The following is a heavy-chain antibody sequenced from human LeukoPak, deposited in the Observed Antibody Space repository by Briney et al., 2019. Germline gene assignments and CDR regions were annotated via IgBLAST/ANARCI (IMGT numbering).Heavy chain of an antibody. CDR1: GFSFDDYG. D-gene: IGHD3-22*01. CDR2: ISSSGSTI. V-gene: IGHV3-48*03. J-gene: IGHJ3*02. Sequence: TGGSLRLSCAASGFSFDDYGMSWVRQAPGKGLEWVSYISSSGSTIYYADSVKGRFTISRDNAKNSLYLQMNSLRVEDTAVYYCARDDTHSDTSGSFYDAFDIWGQGTMVTVSS. CDR3: ARDDTHSDTSGSFYDAFDI.